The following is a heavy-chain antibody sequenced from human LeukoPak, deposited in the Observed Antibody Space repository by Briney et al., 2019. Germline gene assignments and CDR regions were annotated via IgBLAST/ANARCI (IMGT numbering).Heavy chain of an antibody. D-gene: IGHD5-12*01. Sequence: SETLSLTCTVSGGSISSSSYYWGWIRQPPGKGLEWIGSIYYSGSTYYNPSLKSRVTISVDTSKNQFSLKLSSVTAADTAVYYCEESGVFDYWGQGTLVTVSS. CDR2: IYYSGST. CDR3: EESGVFDY. CDR1: GGSISSSSYY. V-gene: IGHV4-39*01. J-gene: IGHJ4*02.